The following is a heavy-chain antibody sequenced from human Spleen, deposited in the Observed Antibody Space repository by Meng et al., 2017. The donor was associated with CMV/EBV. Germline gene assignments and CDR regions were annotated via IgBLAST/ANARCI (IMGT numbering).Heavy chain of an antibody. V-gene: IGHV4-34*01. CDR2: INHSGST. CDR1: GGSLSGYY. CDR3: ARIRIADSGEALFRYDSWNGLDV. Sequence: SETLSLTFAVYGGSLSGYYWSWIRQPPGKGLEWIGEINHSGSTNYKPSLKTRLTLSADTSKNQLSLKLMSVTAAETALYYCARIRIADSGEALFRYDSWNGLDVWGQGTTVTVSS. J-gene: IGHJ6*02. D-gene: IGHD1-26*01.